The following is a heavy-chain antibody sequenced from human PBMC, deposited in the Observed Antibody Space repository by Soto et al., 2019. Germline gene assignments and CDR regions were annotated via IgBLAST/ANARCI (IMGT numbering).Heavy chain of an antibody. CDR1: GGSFSGYY. CDR2: INHSGST. CDR3: ARAGNYYGSGRYYYYYMDV. D-gene: IGHD3-10*01. J-gene: IGHJ6*03. Sequence: PSETLSLTCAVYGGSFSGYYWSCTRQPPGKGLEWIGEINHSGSTNYNPSLKSRVTISVDTSKNQFSLKLSSVTAADTAVYYCARAGNYYGSGRYYYYYMDVWGKGTTVTVSS. V-gene: IGHV4-34*01.